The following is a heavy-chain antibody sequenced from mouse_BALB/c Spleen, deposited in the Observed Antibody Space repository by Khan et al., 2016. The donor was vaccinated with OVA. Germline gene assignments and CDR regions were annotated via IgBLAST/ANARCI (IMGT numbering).Heavy chain of an antibody. V-gene: IGHV1-5*01. CDR2: IYPGNTDT. CDR1: GYTFTSYW. CDR3: TVRNWDVAWFAY. J-gene: IGHJ3*01. Sequence: EVQLQQSGTVLARPGASVKMSCKASGYTFTSYWMHWVKQRPGQGLEWIGDIYPGNTDTNYNQKFKGKAKLTAVTSTRTAYMELSSLTNEDSAVXYWTVRNWDVAWFAYWGQGTLVTVSA. D-gene: IGHD4-1*01.